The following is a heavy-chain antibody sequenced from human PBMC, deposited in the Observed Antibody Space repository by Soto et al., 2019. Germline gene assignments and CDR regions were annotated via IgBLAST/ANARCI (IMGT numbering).Heavy chain of an antibody. CDR2: IIPIFGIP. CDR3: AREDRDRDTGLVPAAVDGMDG. V-gene: IGHV1-69*08. J-gene: IGHJ6*02. CDR1: GGTFSRYS. D-gene: IGHD2-2*01. Sequence: VQLVQSGAEVQKPGSSVQVSCKASGGTFSRYSITWLRQSPGHGLEWIGRIIPIFGIPTYAQKFQGRGTITADESTSTADTERSSRRSDDTAGYYCAREDRDRDTGLVPAAVDGMDGWGQGTTVTVSS.